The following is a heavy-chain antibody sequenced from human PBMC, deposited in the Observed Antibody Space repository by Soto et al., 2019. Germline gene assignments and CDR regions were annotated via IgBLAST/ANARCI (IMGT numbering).Heavy chain of an antibody. CDR3: ARPEYSSSSYGMDV. D-gene: IGHD6-6*01. V-gene: IGHV3-48*02. CDR2: ISSSSSTI. J-gene: IGHJ6*02. CDR1: GFTFSSYS. Sequence: EVQLVESGGGLVQPGGSLRLSCAASGFTFSSYSMNWVRQAPGKGLEWVSYISSSSSTIYYADSVKGRFTISRDNAKNSLYLKMNSLRDEDTAVYYCARPEYSSSSYGMDVWGQGTTVTVS.